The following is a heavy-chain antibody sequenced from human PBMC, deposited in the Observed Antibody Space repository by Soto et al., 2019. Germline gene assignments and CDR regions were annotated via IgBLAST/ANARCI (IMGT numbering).Heavy chain of an antibody. CDR1: GGTFSSYA. D-gene: IGHD4-17*01. J-gene: IGHJ4*02. V-gene: IGHV1-69*13. CDR3: ARESTTVVTPWYFDY. CDR2: IIPIFGTA. Sequence: SVKVSCKASGGTFSSYAISWVRQAPGQGLEWMGGIIPIFGTANYAQKFQGRVTITADESTSTAYMELSSLRSEDTAVYYCARESTTVVTPWYFDYCGQRTLVTVSS.